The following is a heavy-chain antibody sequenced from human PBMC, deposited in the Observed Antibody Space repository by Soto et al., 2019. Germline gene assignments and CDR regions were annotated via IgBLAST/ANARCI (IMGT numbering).Heavy chain of an antibody. CDR3: ARYNSYDIDY. CDR2: IHYSGTT. D-gene: IGHD1-1*01. J-gene: IGHJ4*02. V-gene: IGHV4-59*01. CDR1: GTSISSYY. Sequence: SETLSLTCTVSGTSISSYYWSWIRQPPGKGLEWIANIHYSGTTNYNPSLASRVTLSVDTSKNQFSLKMTSVTAADRAMYFCARYNSYDIDYWGRGTMVTVSA.